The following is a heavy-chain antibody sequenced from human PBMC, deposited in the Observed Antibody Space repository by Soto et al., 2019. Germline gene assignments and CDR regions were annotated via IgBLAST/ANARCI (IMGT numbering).Heavy chain of an antibody. CDR2: IYHSGST. D-gene: IGHD2-2*01. J-gene: IGHJ5*02. Sequence: LSLTCAVSGGSISSGGYSWSWIRQPPGKGLEWIGYIYHSGSTYYNPSLKSRVTISVDTSKNQFSLKLSSVTAADTAVYYCARHIVVVPAAKNWFDPWGQGTLVTVSS. CDR3: ARHIVVVPAAKNWFDP. V-gene: IGHV4-30-2*02. CDR1: GGSISSGGYS.